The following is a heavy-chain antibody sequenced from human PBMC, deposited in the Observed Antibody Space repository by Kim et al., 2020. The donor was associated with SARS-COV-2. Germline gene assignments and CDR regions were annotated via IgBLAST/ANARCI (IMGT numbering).Heavy chain of an antibody. CDR2: ISGSGGST. Sequence: GGSLRLSCAASGFTFSSYAMSWVRQAPGKGLEWVSTISGSGGSTYYADSVKGRFTISRDNSKNTLYLQINSLRAEDTAVYYCAKVSGISSGWRDFDYWGQGTLVTVSS. CDR3: AKVSGISSGWRDFDY. J-gene: IGHJ4*02. D-gene: IGHD6-19*01. CDR1: GFTFSSYA. V-gene: IGHV3-23*01.